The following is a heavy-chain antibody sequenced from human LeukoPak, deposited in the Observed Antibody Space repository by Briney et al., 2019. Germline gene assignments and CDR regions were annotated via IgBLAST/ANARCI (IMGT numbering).Heavy chain of an antibody. Sequence: GGSLRLSCAASGFTFSSYWMHWVRQAPGKGLVWVSRINSDGSSTSYADSVKGRFTISRDNAKNTLYLQMNSLRAEDTAVYHCARVGGYVPFDYWGQGTLVTVSS. V-gene: IGHV3-74*01. J-gene: IGHJ4*02. D-gene: IGHD5-12*01. CDR2: INSDGSST. CDR3: ARVGGYVPFDY. CDR1: GFTFSSYW.